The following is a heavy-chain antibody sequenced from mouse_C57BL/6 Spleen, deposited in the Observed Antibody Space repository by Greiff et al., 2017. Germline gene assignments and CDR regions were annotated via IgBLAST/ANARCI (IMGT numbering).Heavy chain of an antibody. CDR2: IDPANGNT. J-gene: IGHJ2*01. V-gene: IGHV14-3*01. D-gene: IGHD2-4*01. Sequence: VQLQQSVAELVRPGASVKLSCTASGFNIKNSYMHWVKQRPEQGLEWIGSIDPANGNTKYAPKFQGKATLTADTSSNTAYMQLSSLTSEDTAIDYCSSYYDYKGYCDYWGQGTTLTVSS. CDR3: SSYYDYKGYCDY. CDR1: GFNIKNSY.